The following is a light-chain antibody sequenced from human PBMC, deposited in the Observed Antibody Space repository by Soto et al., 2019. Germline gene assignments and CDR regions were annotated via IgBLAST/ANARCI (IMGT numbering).Light chain of an antibody. Sequence: DIVMTHSPLSLPVTPGEPASFSCRSSQSLLHSNAYNYLDWYLQKPGQSPQSLIDLGSNRASGVPDRFSGSRSGTKYTLKISRVEAEDVGIDYFMQAVPPPYIFGQGTKLEIK. J-gene: IGKJ2*01. CDR3: MQAVPPPYI. CDR2: LGS. V-gene: IGKV2-28*01. CDR1: QSLLHSNAYNY.